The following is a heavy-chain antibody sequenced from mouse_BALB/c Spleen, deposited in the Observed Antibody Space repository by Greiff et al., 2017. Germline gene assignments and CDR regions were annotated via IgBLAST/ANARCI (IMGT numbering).Heavy chain of an antibody. J-gene: IGHJ4*01. CDR2: IWAGGST. CDR3: ARDGGYYVRGAMDY. CDR1: GFSLTSYG. V-gene: IGHV2-9*02. Sequence: VQLQQSGPGLVAPSQSLSITCTVSGFSLTSYGVHWVRQPPGKGLEWLGVIWAGGSTNYNSALMSRLSISKDNSKSQVFLKMNSLQTDDTAMYYWARDGGYYVRGAMDYWGQGTSVTVSS. D-gene: IGHD2-3*01.